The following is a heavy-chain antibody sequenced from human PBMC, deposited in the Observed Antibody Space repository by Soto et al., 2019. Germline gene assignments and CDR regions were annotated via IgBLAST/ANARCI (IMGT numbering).Heavy chain of an antibody. V-gene: IGHV1-3*01. D-gene: IGHD3-9*01. CDR2: INAGNGNT. CDR1: GYTFSSYA. Sequence: GASVKVSCKASGYTFSSYAMHWVRQAPGQRLEWMGWINAGNGNTKYSPKFQDRVTITRDTSASTTYIQLTSLGSEDTAVYYCARNVPHTGYYNHWGPGTLVTVSS. CDR3: ARNVPHTGYYNH. J-gene: IGHJ5*02.